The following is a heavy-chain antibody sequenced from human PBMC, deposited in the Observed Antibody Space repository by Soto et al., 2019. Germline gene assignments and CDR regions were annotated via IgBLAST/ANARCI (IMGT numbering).Heavy chain of an antibody. V-gene: IGHV4-30-4*01. Sequence: QVQLQESGPGLVKPSQTLSLTCTVSGGSISSGDYYWSWIRQPPGKGLEWIGYIYYSGSTYYNPSLKSRVTISVDPSKNPFSLKLSSVTAADTAVYYCARTIVVDNWFDPWGQGTLVTVSS. CDR3: ARTIVVDNWFDP. D-gene: IGHD3-22*01. CDR1: GGSISSGDYY. J-gene: IGHJ5*02. CDR2: IYYSGST.